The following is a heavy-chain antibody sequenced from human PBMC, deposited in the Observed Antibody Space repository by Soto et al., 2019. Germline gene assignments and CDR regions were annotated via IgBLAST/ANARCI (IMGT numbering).Heavy chain of an antibody. CDR1: GGTFRSHA. V-gene: IGHV1-69*01. CDR3: ARGEGYYDSSCLEYYHSMDV. D-gene: IGHD3-22*01. CDR2: FIPIFGTS. Sequence: QVQLEQSGAEVQKPGSSVKVSCKASGGTFRSHAIAWVRQAPGQGLEWMGDFIPIFGTSNYAQKFQGRISITADESRTTAYMELSTVTDEDTATYYCARGEGYYDSSCLEYYHSMDVWGQGTTLTVSS. J-gene: IGHJ6*02.